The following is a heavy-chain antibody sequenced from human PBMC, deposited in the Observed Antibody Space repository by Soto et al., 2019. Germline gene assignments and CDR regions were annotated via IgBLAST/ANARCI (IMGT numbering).Heavy chain of an antibody. CDR1: GFTFVDYY. Sequence: GWSLRLSCAASGFTFVDYYMSWIRQAPGKGLEWVSYVSSSSTYTKYADSVTGRFTISRDNAKNSLYLQMDSLRAEDTAVYFCARHHGLRTPFDNWGQGTPVTLSA. CDR2: VSSSSTYT. D-gene: IGHD5-12*01. J-gene: IGHJ4*02. CDR3: ARHHGLRTPFDN. V-gene: IGHV3-11*06.